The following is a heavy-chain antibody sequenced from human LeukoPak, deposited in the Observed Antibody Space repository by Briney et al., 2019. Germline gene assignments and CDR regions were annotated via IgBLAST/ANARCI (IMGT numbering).Heavy chain of an antibody. D-gene: IGHD6-6*01. Sequence: PSETLSLTCAVYGGSFSGYYWSWIRQPPGKGLERIGEINHSGSTNYNPSLKSRVTISVDTSKNQFSLKLSSVTAADTAVYYCARRHSSSSFYYYYYGMDVWGQGTTVTVSS. CDR3: ARRHSSSSFYYYYYGMDV. CDR2: INHSGST. J-gene: IGHJ6*02. V-gene: IGHV4-34*01. CDR1: GGSFSGYY.